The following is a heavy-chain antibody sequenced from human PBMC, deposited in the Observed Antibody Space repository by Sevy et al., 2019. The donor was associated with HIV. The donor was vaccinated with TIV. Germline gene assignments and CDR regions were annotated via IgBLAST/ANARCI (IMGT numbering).Heavy chain of an antibody. CDR2: IKQDGSEK. D-gene: IGHD3-16*02. J-gene: IGHJ4*02. V-gene: IGHV3-7*01. CDR1: GFTFSSYW. CDR3: ARDELSDYVWGSYRPTHFDY. Sequence: GESLKISCAASGFTFSSYWMSWVRQAPGKGLEWVANIKQDGSEKYYVDSVKGRFTISRDNAKNSLYLQMNSLRAEDTAVYYCARDELSDYVWGSYRPTHFDYWGQGTLVTVSS.